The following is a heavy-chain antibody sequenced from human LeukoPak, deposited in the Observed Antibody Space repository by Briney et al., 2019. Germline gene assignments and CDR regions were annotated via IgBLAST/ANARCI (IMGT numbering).Heavy chain of an antibody. D-gene: IGHD5-24*01. CDR2: INSSGGIT. J-gene: IGHJ4*02. CDR3: ARGSGTSNYLIAY. V-gene: IGHV1-46*01. CDR1: GYTFTGYY. Sequence: GASVKVSCKASGYTFTGYYIHWVRQAPGQGLEWMGIINSSGGITSYVQKFQGRVTMTRDTSTSTVYMELSSLRSEDTAVYYCARGSGTSNYLIAYWGQGTLVTVSS.